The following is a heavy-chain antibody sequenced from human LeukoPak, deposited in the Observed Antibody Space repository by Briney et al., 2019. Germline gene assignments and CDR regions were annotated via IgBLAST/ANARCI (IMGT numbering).Heavy chain of an antibody. D-gene: IGHD6-25*01. CDR2: ISYDGSNK. CDR1: GFSFNYYG. V-gene: IGHV3-30*03. J-gene: IGHJ4*02. Sequence: GGSLRLSCAASGFSFNYYGMHWVRQAPGKGLEWVAVISYDGSNKYYADSVKGRFTISRDNSKNTLYLQMNSLRAEDTAVYYCARVSNQQRLAPFDYWGQGTLVTVSS. CDR3: ARVSNQQRLAPFDY.